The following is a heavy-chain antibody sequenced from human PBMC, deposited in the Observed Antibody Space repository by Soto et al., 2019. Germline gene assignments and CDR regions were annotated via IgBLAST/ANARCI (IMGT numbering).Heavy chain of an antibody. J-gene: IGHJ6*02. CDR1: GGSISAYH. CDR2: FYDSETT. D-gene: IGHD3-10*01. Sequence: QLQLQESGPGLVKASETLSLTCTVSGGSISAYHWSWVRQSPGKGLEWIGYFYDSETTDYNPALKSRVTISGDTSKNNFSLNLRSVTAADTAAYYCARGFGGLGPSFFGMDVWGQGTTVIVSS. V-gene: IGHV4-59*01. CDR3: ARGFGGLGPSFFGMDV.